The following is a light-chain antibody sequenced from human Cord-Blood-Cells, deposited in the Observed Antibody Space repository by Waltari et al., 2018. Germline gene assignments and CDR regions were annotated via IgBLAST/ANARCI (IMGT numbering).Light chain of an antibody. V-gene: IGKV3-20*01. CDR2: GAS. CDR3: QQYGSSPRT. J-gene: IGKJ1*01. CDR1: QSVCSSY. Sequence: EIVLTQSPGPLSLSPAARATLSCRASQSVCSSYLAWYQQKPRQAPRLPIYGASSRATGIPDRFSGSGSGTDVTLTISRLEPEDFAVYYCQQYGSSPRTFGQGTKVEIK.